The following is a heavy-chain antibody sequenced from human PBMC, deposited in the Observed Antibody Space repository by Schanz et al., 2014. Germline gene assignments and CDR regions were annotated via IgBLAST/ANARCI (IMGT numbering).Heavy chain of an antibody. CDR2: ISSGSSTI. CDR1: GFTFSSYA. CDR3: VRDTDYHFDY. V-gene: IGHV3-48*04. J-gene: IGHJ4*02. Sequence: EVQLLESGGGLVQPGGSLRLSCAASGFTFSSYAMSWIRQAPGKGLEWISYISSGSSTIHYADSVKGRFTISRDNAKNTLYLQMNSLRAEDTAVYYCVRDTDYHFDYWGQGTLVTVSS. D-gene: IGHD4-17*01.